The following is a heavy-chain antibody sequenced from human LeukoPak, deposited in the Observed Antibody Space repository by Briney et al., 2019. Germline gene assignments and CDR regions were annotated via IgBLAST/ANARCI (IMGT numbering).Heavy chain of an antibody. Sequence: PSETLSLTCTVSGGSISSYYWSWIRQPPGKGLEWIGYIYYSGSTNYNPSLKSRVTISVDTSKNQFSLKLSSVTAADTAVYYCARVGLERWLQSGYYFDYWGQGTLVTVSS. V-gene: IGHV4-59*01. CDR3: ARVGLERWLQSGYYFDY. D-gene: IGHD5-24*01. J-gene: IGHJ4*02. CDR1: GGSISSYY. CDR2: IYYSGST.